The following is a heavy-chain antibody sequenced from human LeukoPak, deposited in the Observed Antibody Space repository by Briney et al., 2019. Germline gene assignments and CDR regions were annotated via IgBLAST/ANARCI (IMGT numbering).Heavy chain of an antibody. V-gene: IGHV6-1*01. J-gene: IGHJ6*02. CDR2: TYYRSKWSD. D-gene: IGHD6-19*01. CDR3: ARDLYASGWNGMDV. Sequence: SETLPLTCTVSGGSIGGYYWNWIRQSPSRGLEWLGRTYYRSKWSDDYAVSVKSRITINPDTSKNHFSLQLNSVTPEDTAVYYCARDLYASGWNGMDVWGQGTTVTVSS. CDR1: GGSIGGYY.